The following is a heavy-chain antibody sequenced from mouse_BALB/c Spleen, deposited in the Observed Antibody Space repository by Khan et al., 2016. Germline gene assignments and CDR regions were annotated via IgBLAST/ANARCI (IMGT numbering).Heavy chain of an antibody. CDR3: ARGRSRRDYYFDY. J-gene: IGHJ2*01. V-gene: IGHV5-6-5*01. D-gene: IGHD1-1*01. CDR1: GFTFSSYA. CDR2: ISSGGST. Sequence: EVELVESGGGLVKPGGSLKLSCAASGFTFSSYAMSWVRQTPEKRLEWVASISSGGSTYYPDSVKGRFTISRDNARNILYLHMNSLKSEHTAMYYGARGRSRRDYYFDYWGQGTTLTVSS.